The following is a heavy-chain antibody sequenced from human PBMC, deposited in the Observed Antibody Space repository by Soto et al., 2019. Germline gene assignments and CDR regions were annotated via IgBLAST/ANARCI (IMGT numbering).Heavy chain of an antibody. V-gene: IGHV3-23*01. CDR1: GFTFSSYA. CDR2: ISGSGGST. CDR3: AKDYEVAGPFDY. D-gene: IGHD6-19*01. J-gene: IGHJ4*02. Sequence: EVQLLESGGGLVQPGGSLRLSCAASGFTFSSYAMRWVRQAPGKGLEWVSAISGSGGSTNYADSVKGRFTISRDNSKNTLYLQMNSLRAEDTAVYYCAKDYEVAGPFDYWGQGTLVTVSS.